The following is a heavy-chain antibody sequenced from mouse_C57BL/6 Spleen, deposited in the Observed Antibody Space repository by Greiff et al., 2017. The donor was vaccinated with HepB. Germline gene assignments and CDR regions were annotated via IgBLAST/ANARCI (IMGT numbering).Heavy chain of an antibody. CDR1: GYSITSGYY. D-gene: IGHD4-1*01. CDR2: ISYDGSN. CDR3: ARAKTGTSPFAY. V-gene: IGHV3-6*01. Sequence: EVQLQESGPGLVKPSQSLSLTCSVTGYSITSGYYWNWIRQFPGNKLEWMGYISYDGSNNYNPSLKNRISITRDTSKNQFFLKLNSVTTEDTATYYCARAKTGTSPFAYWGQGTLVTVSA. J-gene: IGHJ3*01.